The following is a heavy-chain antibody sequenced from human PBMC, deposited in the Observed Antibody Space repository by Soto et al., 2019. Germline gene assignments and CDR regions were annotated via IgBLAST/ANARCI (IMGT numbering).Heavy chain of an antibody. Sequence: EVQLLESGGKLVQPGGSLTLSCAASGFTFSTYAMAWVRQAPGEGLECVSGGSASGLNTDYADPVKGRFYISRDNSKQAVSLHMNSLRAEDRALYDSAKDRPGRSSGYFVDKWGQGTPVTVSS. J-gene: IGHJ4*02. D-gene: IGHD3-10*01. CDR1: GFTFSTYA. V-gene: IGHV3-23*01. CDR3: AKDRPGRSSGYFVDK. CDR2: GSASGLNT.